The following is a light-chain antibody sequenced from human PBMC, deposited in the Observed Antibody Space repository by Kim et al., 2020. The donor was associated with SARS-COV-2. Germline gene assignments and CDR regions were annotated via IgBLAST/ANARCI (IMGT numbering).Light chain of an antibody. CDR3: QQYTTSPIT. V-gene: IGKV3-20*01. CDR2: HAS. Sequence: EILLTQSPGTLSLSQGESATVSCRATETIDNNYLAWYQQKPGQAPRLLIYHASTRATGIPDRFRGSGSGTDFTLTISGLEPEDFAVFYRQQYTTSPITFGQGTRLEIK. J-gene: IGKJ5*01. CDR1: ETIDNNY.